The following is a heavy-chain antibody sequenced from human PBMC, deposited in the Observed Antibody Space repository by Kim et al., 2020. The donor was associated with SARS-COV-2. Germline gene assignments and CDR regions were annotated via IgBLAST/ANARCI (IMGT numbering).Heavy chain of an antibody. J-gene: IGHJ6*02. CDR1: GFTVSSNY. D-gene: IGHD3-22*01. V-gene: IGHV3-66*02. Sequence: GGSLRLSCAASGFTVSSNYMSWVRQAPGKGLEWVSVIYSGGSTYYADSVKGRFTISRDNSKNKLYLQMNSLTAEDTAVYYCAREAPPYYYDSSGYSLGYYYSMDASG. CDR2: IYSGGST. CDR3: AREAPPYYYDSSGYSLGYYYSMDA.